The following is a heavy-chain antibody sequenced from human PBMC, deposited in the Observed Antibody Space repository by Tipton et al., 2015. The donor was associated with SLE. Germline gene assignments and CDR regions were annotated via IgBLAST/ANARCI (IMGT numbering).Heavy chain of an antibody. CDR1: GGSICSSSYY. J-gene: IGHJ4*02. Sequence: TLSLTCTVSGGSICSSSYYWSWIRQPAGKGLGWIGHIYTSGSTKYNSSLKSRVTISVDTSNKRVSLRLTAVTAADTAVYYCARGLSLGSFDWGQGTLVTVSS. D-gene: IGHD1-26*01. CDR2: IYTSGST. CDR3: ARGLSLGSFD. V-gene: IGHV4-61*09.